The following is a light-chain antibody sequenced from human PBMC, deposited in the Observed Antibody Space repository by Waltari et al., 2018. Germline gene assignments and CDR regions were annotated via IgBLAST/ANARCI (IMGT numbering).Light chain of an antibody. Sequence: QSVLTQPPSVSAAPGQKVIISCSGSPPNLGKHYFSWYQQFPGAAPKVFIYESEKRPSGIPDRFSGSKSGTSASLGITGLQTGDEAAYYCGTWDNNLNALVFGGGTKLTVL. CDR2: ESE. V-gene: IGLV1-51*02. J-gene: IGLJ2*01. CDR1: PPNLGKHY. CDR3: GTWDNNLNALV.